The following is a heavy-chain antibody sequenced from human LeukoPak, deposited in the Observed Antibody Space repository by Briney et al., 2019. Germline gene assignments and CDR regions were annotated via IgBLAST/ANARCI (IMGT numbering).Heavy chain of an antibody. CDR2: ICGSGGCT. CDR1: GFTFSSYA. Sequence: GSLRLSCAASGFTFSSYAMTWVRQAPGEGLQWVSTICGSGGCTFYADSVKGRFTISRDNSKNTLYLQMNTLRAEDTAVYYCAKAADVLRFLEWFSSFDIWGQGTMVTVSS. CDR3: AKAADVLRFLEWFSSFDI. J-gene: IGHJ3*02. V-gene: IGHV3-23*01. D-gene: IGHD3-3*01.